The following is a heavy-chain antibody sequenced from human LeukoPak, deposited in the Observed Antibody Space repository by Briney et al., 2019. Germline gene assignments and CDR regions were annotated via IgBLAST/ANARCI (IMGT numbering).Heavy chain of an antibody. D-gene: IGHD2-2*03. Sequence: SETLSLTCAVYGGSFSGYYWSWIRQPPGKGLEWIGEINHSGSTNYNPSLKSRVTTSVDTSKNQFSLKLSSVTAADTAVYYCAADNGYCSSTSCLLPIDYWGQGTLVTVSS. CDR1: GGSFSGYY. J-gene: IGHJ4*02. CDR2: INHSGST. V-gene: IGHV4-34*01. CDR3: AADNGYCSSTSCLLPIDY.